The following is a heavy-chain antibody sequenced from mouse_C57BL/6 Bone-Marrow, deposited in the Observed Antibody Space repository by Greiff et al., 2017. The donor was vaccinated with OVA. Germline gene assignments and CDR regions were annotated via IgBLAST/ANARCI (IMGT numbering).Heavy chain of an antibody. J-gene: IGHJ2*01. D-gene: IGHD4-1*02. Sequence: VQLQQSGAELVKPGASVKISCKASGYAFSSYWMNWVKQRPGKGLEWIGQIYPGDGDTNYNGKFKGKATLTADKSSSTAYMQLSSLTSEDSAVYVCARRTPTGTYFDYWGQGTTLTVSS. CDR3: ARRTPTGTYFDY. V-gene: IGHV1-80*01. CDR1: GYAFSSYW. CDR2: IYPGDGDT.